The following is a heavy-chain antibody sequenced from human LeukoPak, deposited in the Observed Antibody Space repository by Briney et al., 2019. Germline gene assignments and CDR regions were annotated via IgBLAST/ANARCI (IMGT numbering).Heavy chain of an antibody. J-gene: IGHJ4*02. D-gene: IGHD1-1*01. V-gene: IGHV3-53*01. CDR3: ARDPGSVFDY. CDR2: IYSGGSI. CDR1: GFTVSSNY. Sequence: GALRLSCAASGFTVSSNYMSWVRQAPGKGLEWVSVIYSGGSIYYADSVKDRFTISRDNSKNTLYLQMNSLRAEDTAVYYCARDPGSVFDYWGQGTLVTVSS.